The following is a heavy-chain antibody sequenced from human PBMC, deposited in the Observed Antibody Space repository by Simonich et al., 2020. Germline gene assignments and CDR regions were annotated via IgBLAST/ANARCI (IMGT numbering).Heavy chain of an antibody. CDR3: ARVPGIYYYYGMDV. Sequence: GAEVKKPGASVKVSCKASGYTFTGYYMHWVRQAPGQGLEWMGRINPNSGGPNYAQKFQGRVTMTRDTSISPAYMELSRLRSDDTAVYYCARVPGIYYYYGMDVWGQGTTVTVSS. CDR1: GYTFTGYY. J-gene: IGHJ6*02. V-gene: IGHV1-2*06. D-gene: IGHD3-10*01. CDR2: INPNSGGP.